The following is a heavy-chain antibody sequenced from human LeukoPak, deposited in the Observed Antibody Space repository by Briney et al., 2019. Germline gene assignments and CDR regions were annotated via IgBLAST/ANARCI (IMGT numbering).Heavy chain of an antibody. J-gene: IGHJ6*02. Sequence: SETLSLTCAVYGGSFSGYYWSWIRQPPGKGLEWIGEINHSGSTNYNPSLKSRVTISVDTSKNRFSLKLSSVTAADTAVYYCARVSGVPAADYYYYGMDVWGQGTTVTVSS. CDR2: INHSGST. CDR1: GGSFSGYY. V-gene: IGHV4-34*01. CDR3: ARVSGVPAADYYYYGMDV. D-gene: IGHD2-2*01.